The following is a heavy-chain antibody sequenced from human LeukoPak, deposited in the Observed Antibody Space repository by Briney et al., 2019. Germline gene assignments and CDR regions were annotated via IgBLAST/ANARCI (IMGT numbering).Heavy chain of an antibody. V-gene: IGHV3-23*01. Sequence: GGSLRLSCAASGFTFNNYAMSWVRQAPGEGLEWVSVISGSGGNTYYADSVKGRFTISRDYSKNTLYLQMNSLRAEDTAVYYCAKAGSPVIAVAAYFDYWGQGTLVTVSS. D-gene: IGHD6-19*01. J-gene: IGHJ4*02. CDR3: AKAGSPVIAVAAYFDY. CDR1: GFTFNNYA. CDR2: ISGSGGNT.